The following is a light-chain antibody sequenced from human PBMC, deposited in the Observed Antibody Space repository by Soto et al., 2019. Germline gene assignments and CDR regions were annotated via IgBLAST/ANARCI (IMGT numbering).Light chain of an antibody. J-gene: IGLJ2*01. V-gene: IGLV2-14*01. CDR3: RSYTTSSTVG. Sequence: QSALTQPASVSGSPGQSITISCTGTSSDVGGYNFVSWYQQHPGKAPKLMIYEVSNRPSGVSNRFSGSKSGHTASLTISGLQAEDEAEYYCRSYTTSSTVGFGGGTKLTVL. CDR2: EVS. CDR1: SSDVGGYNF.